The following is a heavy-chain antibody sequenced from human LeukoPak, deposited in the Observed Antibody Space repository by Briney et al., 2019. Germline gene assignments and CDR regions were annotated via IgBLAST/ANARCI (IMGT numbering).Heavy chain of an antibody. CDR2: IYYSGST. CDR3: ARALTPLLWFGELPNWFDP. D-gene: IGHD3-10*01. CDR1: GGSISSYY. Sequence: SETLSLTCTVSGGSISSYYWSWIRQPPGKGLEWIGYIYYSGSTYYNPSLKSRVTISVDTSKNQFSLKLSSVTAADTAVYYCARALTPLLWFGELPNWFDPWGQGTLVTVSS. J-gene: IGHJ5*02. V-gene: IGHV4-59*06.